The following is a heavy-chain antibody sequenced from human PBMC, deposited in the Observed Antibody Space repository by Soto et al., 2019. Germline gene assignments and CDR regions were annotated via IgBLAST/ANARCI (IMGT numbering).Heavy chain of an antibody. CDR3: ARESEDLTSNFDY. CDR2: ISSTTNYI. V-gene: IGHV3-21*06. Sequence: GGSLRLSCAAPGFTFTRYSMNWVRQAPGKGLEWVSSISSTTNYIYYGDSMKGRFTISRDNAKNSLYLEMNSLRAEDTAVYYCARESEDLTSNFDYWGQGTLVTVSS. CDR1: GFTFTRYS. J-gene: IGHJ4*02.